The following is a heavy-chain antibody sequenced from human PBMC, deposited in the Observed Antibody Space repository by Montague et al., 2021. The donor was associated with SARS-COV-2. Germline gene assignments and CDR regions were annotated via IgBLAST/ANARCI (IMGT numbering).Heavy chain of an antibody. V-gene: IGHV4-59*01. Sequence: SETLSLTRSLSGGSISDYYWNWIRQPRGKGLEWIGYIYYNTGNTXYNPPLQSRVTISLDTSKNQFSLNLRSVTAADTALYFCARGTGYDYYFDCWGLGTLVTVSS. CDR1: GGSISDYY. CDR2: IYYNTGNT. J-gene: IGHJ4*02. CDR3: ARGTGYDYYFDC. D-gene: IGHD5-12*01.